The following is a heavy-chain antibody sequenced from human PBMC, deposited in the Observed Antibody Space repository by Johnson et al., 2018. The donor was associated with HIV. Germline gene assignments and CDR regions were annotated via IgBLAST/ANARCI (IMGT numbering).Heavy chain of an antibody. Sequence: RLSCAASGFTFSSYAMHWVRQAPGKGLEWVAVISYDGNNKYYADSVKGRFTISRDNSKNTLYLQMNSLRAEDTAVYYCARGPPYYYDSNGYYAFDIWGQGTMVTVSS. CDR1: GFTFSSYA. D-gene: IGHD3-22*01. V-gene: IGHV3-30-3*01. J-gene: IGHJ3*02. CDR2: ISYDGNNK. CDR3: ARGPPYYYDSNGYYAFDI.